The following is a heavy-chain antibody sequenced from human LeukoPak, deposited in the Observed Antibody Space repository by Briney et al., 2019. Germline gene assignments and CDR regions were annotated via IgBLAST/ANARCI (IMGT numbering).Heavy chain of an antibody. J-gene: IGHJ4*02. CDR2: IIPIFGTP. CDR3: ARDRRYDSSGYFYA. V-gene: IGHV1-69*13. CDR1: GGTFSSYA. D-gene: IGHD3-22*01. Sequence: SVKVSCKASGGTFSSYAISWVRQAPGQGLEWMGGIIPIFGTPNYAQKFQGRVTITADESTSTAYMELSSLRSEDTAVYYCARDRRYDSSGYFYAWGQGTLVTVSS.